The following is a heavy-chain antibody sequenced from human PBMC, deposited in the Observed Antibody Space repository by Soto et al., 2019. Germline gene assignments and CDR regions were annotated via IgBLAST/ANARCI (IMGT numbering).Heavy chain of an antibody. CDR2: INHSGST. CDR3: ARGESIAADTYYYYYMDV. V-gene: IGHV4-34*01. D-gene: IGHD6-6*01. Sequence: SETLSLTCAVYGGSFSGYYWSWIRQPPGKGLEWIGEINHSGSTNYNPSLKSRVTISVDTSKNQFSLKLSSVTAADTAVYYCARGESIAADTYYYYYMDVGGKGTTVTVSS. J-gene: IGHJ6*03. CDR1: GGSFSGYY.